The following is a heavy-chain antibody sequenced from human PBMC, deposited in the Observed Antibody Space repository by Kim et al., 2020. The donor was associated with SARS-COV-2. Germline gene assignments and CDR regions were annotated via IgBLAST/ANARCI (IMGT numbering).Heavy chain of an antibody. CDR3: ARDFSRYGGNPRAFDI. J-gene: IGHJ3*02. V-gene: IGHV3-11*05. D-gene: IGHD4-17*01. Sequence: SVKGRFTISRDNAKNSLYLQMNSLRAEDTAVYYCARDFSRYGGNPRAFDIWGQGTMVTVSS.